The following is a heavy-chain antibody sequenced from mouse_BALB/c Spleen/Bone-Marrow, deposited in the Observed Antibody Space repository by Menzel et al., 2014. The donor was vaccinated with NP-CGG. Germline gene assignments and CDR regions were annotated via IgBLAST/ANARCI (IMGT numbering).Heavy chain of an antibody. J-gene: IGHJ1*01. CDR1: GFTFSSYG. V-gene: IGHV5-6-3*01. CDR2: INNSGGST. CDR3: ARVYGWYFDV. Sequence: EVKLVESGGGLVQPGGSLKLSCVASGFTFSSYGMSWVRQTPDKRLELVATINNSGGSTYYPDSVKGQFTISRDNAKNTLYLQMSSLKSEDTAMYYCARVYGWYFDVWGAGTTVTVSS. D-gene: IGHD1-1*01.